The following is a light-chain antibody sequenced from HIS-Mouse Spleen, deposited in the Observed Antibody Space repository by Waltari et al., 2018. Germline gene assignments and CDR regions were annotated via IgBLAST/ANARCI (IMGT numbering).Light chain of an antibody. CDR1: SGHSNYN. Sequence: QPVLTQPPSASASLGASVTLTCTLTSGHSNYNVDRYQQKPGTGPRFVMRVGTGGIVGSKGDGIPDRFSVLGSGLNRYLTIKNIQEEDESDYHCGADHGSGSNFVWVFGGGTKLTVL. CDR2: VGTGGIVG. CDR3: GADHGSGSNFVWV. V-gene: IGLV9-49*01. J-gene: IGLJ3*02.